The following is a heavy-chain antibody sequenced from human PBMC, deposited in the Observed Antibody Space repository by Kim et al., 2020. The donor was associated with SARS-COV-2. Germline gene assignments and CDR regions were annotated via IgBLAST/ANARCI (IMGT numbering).Heavy chain of an antibody. V-gene: IGHV3-74*01. CDR2: TDGKNT. J-gene: IGHJ5*02. CDR3: AGDRFDP. Sequence: TDGKNTTDADFVKGRITNSRDNAKNTVYLQMNSLRVEDTAIYYCAGDRFDPWGQGTLVTVSS.